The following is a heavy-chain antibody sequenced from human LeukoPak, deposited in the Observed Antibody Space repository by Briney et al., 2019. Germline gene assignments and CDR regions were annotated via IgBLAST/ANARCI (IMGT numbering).Heavy chain of an antibody. D-gene: IGHD5-24*01. CDR2: ISGSGGST. CDR3: AKDRGDGYIHFDY. CDR1: GFTFSSYA. V-gene: IGHV3-23*01. Sequence: GGSLRLSCAASGFTFSSYAMSWVRQAPGKGLEWVSAISGSGGSTYYADSVEGRFTISRDNSKNTLYLQMNSLRAEDTAVYYCAKDRGDGYIHFDYWGQGTLVTVSS. J-gene: IGHJ4*02.